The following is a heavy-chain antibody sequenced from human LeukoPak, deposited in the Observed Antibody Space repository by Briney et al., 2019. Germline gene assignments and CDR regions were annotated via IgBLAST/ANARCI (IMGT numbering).Heavy chain of an antibody. D-gene: IGHD2-2*01. V-gene: IGHV1-69*01. CDR2: IIPIFGTA. J-gene: IGHJ3*02. CDR1: GGTFSSYA. CDR3: ARRYCSSTSCLGYAFDI. Sequence: SVKVSCKASGGTFSSYAISWVRQAPGQGLEWMGGIIPIFGTANYAQKFQGGVTITADESTSTAYMELSSLRSEDTAVYYCARRYCSSTSCLGYAFDIWGQGTMVTVSS.